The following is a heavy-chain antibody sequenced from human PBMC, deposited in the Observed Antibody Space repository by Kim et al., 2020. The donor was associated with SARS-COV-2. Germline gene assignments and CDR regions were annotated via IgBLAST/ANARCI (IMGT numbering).Heavy chain of an antibody. J-gene: IGHJ5*02. V-gene: IGHV3-48*02. CDR1: GFTFSAYN. CDR2: ITTSSGIL. Sequence: GGSLRLSCAASGFTFSAYNMNWVRQAPGKGLEWIAFITTSSGILYYADSVRGRFTDSRDNAKKSVYLQMDSLREDDTAIYFCTREGGGRAYFGAFDVWGQGTRVIAAS. D-gene: IGHD3-22*01. CDR3: TREGGGRAYFGAFDV.